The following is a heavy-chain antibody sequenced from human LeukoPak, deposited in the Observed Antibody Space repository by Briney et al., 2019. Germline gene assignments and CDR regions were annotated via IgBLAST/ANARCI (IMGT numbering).Heavy chain of an antibody. J-gene: IGHJ4*02. Sequence: AGGSLRLSCAASGFTFSSYSMNWVRQAPGKGLEWVSYISSSSSAIYYADSVEGRFTISRDNAKNSLYLQMNSLRDEDTAVYYCARDHDYIWGSYRIPLDYWGQGTLVTVSS. CDR2: ISSSSSAI. CDR1: GFTFSSYS. V-gene: IGHV3-48*02. CDR3: ARDHDYIWGSYRIPLDY. D-gene: IGHD3-16*02.